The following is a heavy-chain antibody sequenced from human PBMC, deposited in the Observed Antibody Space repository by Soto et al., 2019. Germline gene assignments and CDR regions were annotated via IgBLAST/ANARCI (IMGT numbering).Heavy chain of an antibody. J-gene: IGHJ6*02. CDR2: IRSKANSYAT. V-gene: IGHV3-73*02. CDR3: TSRPYGDYSYDYDYGMDV. Sequence: EVQLVESGGGLVQPGGSLKLSCAASGFTFSGSAMHWVRQASGKGLEWVGRIRSKANSYATAYAASVKGRFTISRDDSKNTAYLQMNRLKTEDTAVYYCTSRPYGDYSYDYDYGMDVWGQGTTVTVSS. D-gene: IGHD4-17*01. CDR1: GFTFSGSA.